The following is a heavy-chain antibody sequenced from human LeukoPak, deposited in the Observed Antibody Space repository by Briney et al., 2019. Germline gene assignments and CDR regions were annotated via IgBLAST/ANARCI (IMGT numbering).Heavy chain of an antibody. CDR3: ARELGYCSSTSCPIPDY. D-gene: IGHD2-2*01. CDR2: INPSGGST. J-gene: IGHJ4*02. Sequence: ASVKVSCKASGYTFTSYYMHWVRQAPGQGLEWMGIINPSGGSTSYAQKFQGRVTMTRDTSTSTVYMELSSLRSEDTAVYYCARELGYCSSTSCPIPDYWGQGTLVTVSP. CDR1: GYTFTSYY. V-gene: IGHV1-46*01.